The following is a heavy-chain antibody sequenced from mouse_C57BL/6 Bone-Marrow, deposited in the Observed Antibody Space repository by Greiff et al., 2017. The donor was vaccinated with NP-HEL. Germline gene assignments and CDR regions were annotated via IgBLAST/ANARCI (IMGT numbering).Heavy chain of an antibody. Sequence: QVQLQQPGAELVRPGSSVKLSCKASGYTFTSYWMDWVKQRPGQGLEWIGNIYPSDSETHYNQKFKDKATLTVDKSSSTAYMQLSSLTSDDSAVYCCARRESNYYGSSYWYFYVWGTGTTVTVSA. CDR3: ARRESNYYGSSYWYFYV. J-gene: IGHJ1*03. CDR1: GYTFTSYW. D-gene: IGHD1-1*01. CDR2: IYPSDSET. V-gene: IGHV1-61*01.